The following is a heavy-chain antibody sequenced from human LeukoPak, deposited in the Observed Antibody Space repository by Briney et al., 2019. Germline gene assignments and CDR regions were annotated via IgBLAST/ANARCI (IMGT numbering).Heavy chain of an antibody. V-gene: IGHV3-7*05. CDR2: IKQDGSEK. J-gene: IGHJ4*02. Sequence: GGSLRLSCAASGFTVSSNFMSWVRQPPGKGLEWVANIKQDGSEKYYVDSVKGRFTISRDNAKNSLYLQMNSLRAEDTAVYYCARGYDFWSGYAPYYFDYWGQGTLVTVSS. CDR1: GFTVSSNF. D-gene: IGHD3-3*01. CDR3: ARGYDFWSGYAPYYFDY.